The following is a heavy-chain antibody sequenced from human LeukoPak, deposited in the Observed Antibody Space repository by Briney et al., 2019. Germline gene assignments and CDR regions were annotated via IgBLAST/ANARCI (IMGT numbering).Heavy chain of an antibody. CDR1: GYSISSNYY. V-gene: IGHV4-38-2*02. D-gene: IGHD1-26*01. CDR2: ISHSGST. CDR3: ARVVGATTGCDY. J-gene: IGHJ4*02. Sequence: SETLSLTCTVSGYSISSNYYWGWIRQPPGKGLEWIGSISHSGSTSYNPSLNSRGTISIDTSKNQFSLKLTSVTAADTAIYYCARVVGATTGCDYWGQGTLVTVSS.